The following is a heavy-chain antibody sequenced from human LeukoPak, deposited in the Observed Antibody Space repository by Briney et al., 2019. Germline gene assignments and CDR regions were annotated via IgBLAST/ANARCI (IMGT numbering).Heavy chain of an antibody. V-gene: IGHV1-18*01. Sequence: ASVKVSCKASGYTFSNYGIHWLRQAPGQGLEWMGWISPYTGDPNYPQNLQGRVIMTTDTSTSTAYMELRSLRSDDTAVYYCATDGVTKLGDRVSSYHYWGQGTLVTVSS. CDR3: ATDGVTKLGDRVSSYHY. CDR1: GYTFSNYG. D-gene: IGHD3-16*01. J-gene: IGHJ4*02. CDR2: ISPYTGDP.